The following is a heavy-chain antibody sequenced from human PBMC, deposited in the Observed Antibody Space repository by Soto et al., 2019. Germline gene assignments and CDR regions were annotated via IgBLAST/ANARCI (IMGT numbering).Heavy chain of an antibody. CDR1: GDSISSSYW. CDR3: ARESRYCSGGSCYFLPGIDY. J-gene: IGHJ4*02. Sequence: TSETLSLTCAVSGDSISSSYWWSWVRQPPGKGLEWIGEIYRDENTNYNPSLKSRVTISVDTSKNQFSLKLTSVTAADTAVYYCARESRYCSGGSCYFLPGIDYWGQGTLVTVSS. D-gene: IGHD2-15*01. V-gene: IGHV4-4*02. CDR2: IYRDENT.